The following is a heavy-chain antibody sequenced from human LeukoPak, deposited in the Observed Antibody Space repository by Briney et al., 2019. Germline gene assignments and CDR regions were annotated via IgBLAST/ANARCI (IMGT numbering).Heavy chain of an antibody. V-gene: IGHV4-30-4*07. J-gene: IGHJ4*02. D-gene: IGHD3-10*01. CDR3: ARGARYYGSGRWRVYYFDY. CDR1: GGSISSAGYS. Sequence: SETLSLTCAVSGGSISSAGYSWNWIRQPPGKGLEWIGYIHYSGSTYYNPPLKSRVTISLDTSKNQFSLKLSSVTAADTAVYYCARGARYYGSGRWRVYYFDYWGQGTLVTVSS. CDR2: IHYSGST.